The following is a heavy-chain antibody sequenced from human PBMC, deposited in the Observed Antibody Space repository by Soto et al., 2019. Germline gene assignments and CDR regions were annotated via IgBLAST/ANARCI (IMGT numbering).Heavy chain of an antibody. Sequence: LSLTCAASGFTFSSYGMHWVRQAPGKGLEWVAVIWYDGSNKYYADSVKGRFTISRDNSKNTLYLQMNSLRAEDTAVYYCARDLYSGSYYYFDYWGQGTLVTASS. CDR3: ARDLYSGSYYYFDY. D-gene: IGHD1-26*01. CDR1: GFTFSSYG. J-gene: IGHJ4*02. V-gene: IGHV3-33*08. CDR2: IWYDGSNK.